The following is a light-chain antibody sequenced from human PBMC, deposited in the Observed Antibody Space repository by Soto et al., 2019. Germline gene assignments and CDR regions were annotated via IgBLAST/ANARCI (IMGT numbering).Light chain of an antibody. CDR1: PSVSNNY. CDR3: QPYCSSGT. Sequence: VFSHSPGTLSLRPGERATLWWMACPSVSNNYLAWYQQKPGQAPRLLIYGASNRATGIPDRFSGSGSGADFTLTISRLEPEDIAVYYCQPYCSSGTFGQGTKVDI. V-gene: IGKV3-20*01. CDR2: GAS. J-gene: IGKJ1*01.